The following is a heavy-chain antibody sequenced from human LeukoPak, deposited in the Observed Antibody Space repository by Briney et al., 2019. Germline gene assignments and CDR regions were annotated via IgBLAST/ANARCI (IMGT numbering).Heavy chain of an antibody. Sequence: GSSVKVSCKASGGTFSSYAISWVRQAPGQGLEWMGGIIPIFGTANYAQKFQGRVTITADESTSTAYMELSSLRSDDTAVYYCARVRQWLVHYDAFDIWGQGTMVTVSS. D-gene: IGHD6-19*01. CDR2: IIPIFGTA. V-gene: IGHV1-69*01. CDR3: ARVRQWLVHYDAFDI. J-gene: IGHJ3*02. CDR1: GGTFSSYA.